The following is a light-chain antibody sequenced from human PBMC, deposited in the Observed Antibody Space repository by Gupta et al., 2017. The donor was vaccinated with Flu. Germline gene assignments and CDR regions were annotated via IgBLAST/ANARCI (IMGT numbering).Light chain of an antibody. V-gene: IGKV4-1*01. CDR2: WAS. CDR1: QSVLYSSNNKNY. J-gene: IGKJ1*01. CDR3: QQYYTTPKWT. Sequence: DIVMTQPPDSLAVSLGERATINCKSSQSVLYSSNNKNYLAWYQQKPGQPPQLLIYWASTRESGVPDRFSGSGSGPDXTLTISXLQAEDMAVYYCQQYYTTPKWTFGXGTKMEIK.